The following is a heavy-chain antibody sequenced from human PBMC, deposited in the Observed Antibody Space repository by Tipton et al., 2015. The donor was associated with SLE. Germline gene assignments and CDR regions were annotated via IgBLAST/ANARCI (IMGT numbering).Heavy chain of an antibody. V-gene: IGHV4-39*07. CDR3: AREGGYSSSSDAFDI. Sequence: TLSLTCTVSGGSISGSSYYWGWIRQPPGKGLEWIGSIYYSGSTYYNPSLKSRVTISVDTSKNQSSLKLSSVTAADTAVYYCAREGGYSSSSDAFDIWGQGTMVTVSS. J-gene: IGHJ3*02. D-gene: IGHD6-6*01. CDR1: GGSISGSSYY. CDR2: IYYSGST.